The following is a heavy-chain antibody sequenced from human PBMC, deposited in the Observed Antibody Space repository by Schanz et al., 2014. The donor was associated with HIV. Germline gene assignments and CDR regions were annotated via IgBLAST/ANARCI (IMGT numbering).Heavy chain of an antibody. CDR1: GSSVTYFY. Sequence: QLQLQESGSGLVKPSQTLSLTCAVYGSSVTYFYWSWIRQHPGKGLEWIGYIYYSGSTYYNPSLKSRVSISVDTSKNRFSLKLSSVTAADTAVYYCARDVPSGGFDYWGQGTLVTVSS. J-gene: IGHJ4*02. CDR2: IYYSGST. CDR3: ARDVPSGGFDY. D-gene: IGHD3-10*01. V-gene: IGHV4-31*11.